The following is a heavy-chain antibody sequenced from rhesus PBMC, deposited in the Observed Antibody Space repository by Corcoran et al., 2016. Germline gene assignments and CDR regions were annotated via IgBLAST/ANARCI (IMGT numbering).Heavy chain of an antibody. J-gene: IGHJ4*01. D-gene: IGHD5-42*01. CDR3: ARGIRGGYFDY. V-gene: IGHV4-81*01. Sequence: QLQLQESGPGLVKPSETLSLTCAVSGGSISGYYWRWIRQPPGKVLEGIGNFDGNIAGTNYNPSLKSRVTISKDTSKNQFSLKLSSVTAADTAVYYCARGIRGGYFDYWGQGVLVTVSS. CDR1: GGSISGYY. CDR2: FDGNIAGT.